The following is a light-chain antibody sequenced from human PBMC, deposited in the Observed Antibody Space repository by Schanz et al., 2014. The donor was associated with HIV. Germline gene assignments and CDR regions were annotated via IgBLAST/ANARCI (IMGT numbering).Light chain of an antibody. J-gene: IGLJ2*01. CDR1: SSDVGGYDF. Sequence: QSALTQPASVSGSPGQSITISCTGTSSDVGGYDFVSWFQQYPGKAPKLMIYDVANRPSGISNRFSGSKSGNTASLTIFGLQAEDEGDYYCQSFDTSLSAVVFGGGTKVTVL. CDR2: DVA. V-gene: IGLV2-14*01. CDR3: QSFDTSLSAVV.